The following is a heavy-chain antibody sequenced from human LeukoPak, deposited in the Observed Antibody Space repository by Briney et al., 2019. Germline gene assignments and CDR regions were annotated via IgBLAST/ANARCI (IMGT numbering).Heavy chain of an antibody. J-gene: IGHJ6*02. Sequence: GGSLRLSCAASGFTFSSYAMHWVRQAPGKGLEWVAVISYDGSNKYHADSVKGRFTISRDNSKNTLYLQMNSLRAEDTAVYYCARDRRDGYNYYGMDVWGQGTTVTVSS. D-gene: IGHD5-24*01. V-gene: IGHV3-30-3*01. CDR1: GFTFSSYA. CDR3: ARDRRDGYNYYGMDV. CDR2: ISYDGSNK.